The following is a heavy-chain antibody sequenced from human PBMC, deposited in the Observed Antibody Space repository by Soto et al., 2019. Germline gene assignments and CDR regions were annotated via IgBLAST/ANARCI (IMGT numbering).Heavy chain of an antibody. J-gene: IGHJ6*02. Sequence: QITLKESGPTLVKPTQTLTLSCTFSGFSLSTSGEAVGWIRQPPGKALEWLALIYWDDDKRYSPSLKTRLTITKDTSKNQVVLTMTNMDPVDTATYYCAHKTYGNYGMDVWGQGTTVTVSS. V-gene: IGHV2-5*02. CDR2: IYWDDDK. D-gene: IGHD1-1*01. CDR3: AHKTYGNYGMDV. CDR1: GFSLSTSGEA.